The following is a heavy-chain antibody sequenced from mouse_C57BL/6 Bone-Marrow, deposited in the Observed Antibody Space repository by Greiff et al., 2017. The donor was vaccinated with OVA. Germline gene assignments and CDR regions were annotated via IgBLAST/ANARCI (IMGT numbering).Heavy chain of an antibody. Sequence: VQLQQSGAELAKPGASVKLSCKASGYTFTSYWMHWVKQRPGQDLEWIGYINPSSGYTKYNQKFKDKATLTADKSSSTAYMQLSSLTYEDSAVYYCGRGYYYGSSRGSFAYWCQGTLVTVSA. D-gene: IGHD1-1*01. V-gene: IGHV1-7*01. CDR2: INPSSGYT. CDR1: GYTFTSYW. CDR3: GRGYYYGSSRGSFAY. J-gene: IGHJ3*01.